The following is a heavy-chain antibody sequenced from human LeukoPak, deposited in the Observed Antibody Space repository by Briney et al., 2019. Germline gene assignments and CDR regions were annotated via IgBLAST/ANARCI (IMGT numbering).Heavy chain of an antibody. CDR2: IYHSGST. CDR1: GGSLSSYY. Sequence: SETLSLTCTVSGGSLSSYYWSWIRQPPGKGLEWIGYIYHSGSTYYNPSLKSRVTISVDRSKNQFSLKLSSVTAADTAVYYCARVVVGATPTGDYWGQGTLVTVSS. J-gene: IGHJ4*02. CDR3: ARVVVGATPTGDY. V-gene: IGHV4-59*12. D-gene: IGHD1-26*01.